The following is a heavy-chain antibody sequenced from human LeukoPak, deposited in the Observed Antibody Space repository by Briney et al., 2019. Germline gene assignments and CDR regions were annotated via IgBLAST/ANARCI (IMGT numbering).Heavy chain of an antibody. J-gene: IGHJ4*02. CDR3: VRDLEDYGDYGDY. CDR2: INSDGSST. CDR1: GFTFSSYW. V-gene: IGHV3-74*01. D-gene: IGHD4-17*01. Sequence: GGSLGLSCAASGFTFSSYWMHWVRQAPGKGLVWVSRINSDGSSTSYADSVKGRFTISRDNAKNTLYLQMNSLRAEDTAVYYCVRDLEDYGDYGDYWGQGTLVTVSS.